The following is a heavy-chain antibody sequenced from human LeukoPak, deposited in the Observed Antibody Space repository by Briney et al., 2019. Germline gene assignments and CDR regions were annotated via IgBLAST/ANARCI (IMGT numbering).Heavy chain of an antibody. CDR2: ISYDGSNK. CDR3: AKDPSSEIVVALGAFDI. CDR1: GFTFSSYG. D-gene: IGHD3-22*01. V-gene: IGHV3-30*18. Sequence: QSGRSLRLSCAASGFTFSSYGMHWVRQAPGKGLEWVAVISYDGSNKYYADSVKGRFTISRDNSKNTLYLQMNSLRAGDTAVYYCAKDPSSEIVVALGAFDIWGQGTMVTVSS. J-gene: IGHJ3*02.